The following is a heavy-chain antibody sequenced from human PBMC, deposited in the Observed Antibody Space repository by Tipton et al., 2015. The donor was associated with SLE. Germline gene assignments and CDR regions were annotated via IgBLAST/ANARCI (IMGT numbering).Heavy chain of an antibody. CDR2: INSDGSST. CDR1: GFTFSSYW. CDR3: ARDRGIVVVITSRHFDY. V-gene: IGHV3-74*01. J-gene: IGHJ4*02. D-gene: IGHD3-22*01. Sequence: SLRLSCAASGFTFSSYWMHWVRQAPGKGLVWVSRINSDGSSTSYADSVKGRFTISRDNAKNTLYLQMNSLRAEDTAVYYCARDRGIVVVITSRHFDYWGQGTLVTVSS.